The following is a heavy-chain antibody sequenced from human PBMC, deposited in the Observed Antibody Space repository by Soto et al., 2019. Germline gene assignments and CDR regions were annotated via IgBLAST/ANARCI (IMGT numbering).Heavy chain of an antibody. CDR1: GGSVSSGSYY. J-gene: IGHJ6*02. CDR2: IYYSGST. D-gene: IGHD2-2*01. CDR3: ARGIKGRYQARYFYGMDV. Sequence: QVQLQESGPGLVKPSETLSLTCTVSGGSVSSGSYYWSWIRQPPGKGLEWIGYIYYSGSTNYNPSPECQVHISVDTSKIQLSLKLSSATAAYTAVYFRARGIKGRYQARYFYGMDVWGQGTTVTVS. V-gene: IGHV4-61*01.